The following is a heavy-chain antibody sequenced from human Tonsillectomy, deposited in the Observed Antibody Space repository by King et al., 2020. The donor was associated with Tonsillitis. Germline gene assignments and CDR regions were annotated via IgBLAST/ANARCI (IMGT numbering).Heavy chain of an antibody. CDR1: GYSFTSYW. Sequence: VQLAESGAEVKKPGESLKISCKGSGYSFTSYWIAWVRQMPGKGLEWMGIIYPGDSDTRYSPSFQGQVTISADKSISTAYLQWSSLKASDTAMYYCARQGRKGYFDWTLLIDYWGQGTLVTVSS. V-gene: IGHV5-51*01. CDR2: IYPGDSDT. J-gene: IGHJ4*02. D-gene: IGHD3-9*01. CDR3: ARQGRKGYFDWTLLIDY.